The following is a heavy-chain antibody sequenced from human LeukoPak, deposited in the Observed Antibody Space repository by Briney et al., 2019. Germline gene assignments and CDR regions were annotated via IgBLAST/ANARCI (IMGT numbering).Heavy chain of an antibody. Sequence: GGSLRLSCAASGFTFDDYAMHWVRQAPGKGLEWVSFISWDCGTTYYADSVKGRFTISRDNSKNSLYLQMNSLRAEDTALYYCAKDMRGGSYNFDYWGQGTLVTVSS. J-gene: IGHJ4*02. CDR3: AKDMRGGSYNFDY. CDR2: ISWDCGTT. CDR1: GFTFDDYA. D-gene: IGHD1-26*01. V-gene: IGHV3-43D*03.